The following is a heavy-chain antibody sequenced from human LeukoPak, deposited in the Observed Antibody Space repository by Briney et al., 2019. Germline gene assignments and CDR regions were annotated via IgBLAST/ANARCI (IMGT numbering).Heavy chain of an antibody. J-gene: IGHJ3*02. V-gene: IGHV1-46*01. CDR1: GYTFTSYY. D-gene: IGHD3-22*01. CDR3: ATLGSYYYDSSGYYPTDAFDI. Sequence: GASVKVSCKASGYTFTSYYMHWVRQAPGQGLEWMGIINPSGGSTSYAQKCQGRVTMTRDMSTSTVYMELSSLRSEDTAVYYCATLGSYYYDSSGYYPTDAFDIWGQGTMVTVSS. CDR2: INPSGGST.